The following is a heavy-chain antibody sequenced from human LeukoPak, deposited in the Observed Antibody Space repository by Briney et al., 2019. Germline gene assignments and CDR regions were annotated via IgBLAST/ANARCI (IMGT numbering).Heavy chain of an antibody. CDR3: ARQGYSGYDHFDY. V-gene: IGHV3-30*09. CDR2: FSYDGNSK. CDR1: GFPFSNYT. J-gene: IGHJ4*02. Sequence: GGSLRLSCAASGFPFSNYTIHWVRQAPGKGLEWVAVFSYDGNSKYYADSVKGRFAISSDNSKNTLYLQMSSLRAEDTAVYYCARQGYSGYDHFDYWGQGTLVTVSS. D-gene: IGHD5-12*01.